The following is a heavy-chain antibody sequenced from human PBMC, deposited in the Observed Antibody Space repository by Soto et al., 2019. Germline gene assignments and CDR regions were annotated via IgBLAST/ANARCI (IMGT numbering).Heavy chain of an antibody. J-gene: IGHJ4*02. V-gene: IGHV3-30-3*01. CDR3: ARALRGLFDY. CDR2: ISYDGSNK. Sequence: QVQLVESGGGVVQPGRSLRLSCAASGITFSSYAMHWVRQAPGKGLEWVAVISYDGSNKYYADSVKGRFTISRDNSKNTLYLQMNSLRAEDTAVYYCARALRGLFDYWGQGTLVTVSS. CDR1: GITFSSYA.